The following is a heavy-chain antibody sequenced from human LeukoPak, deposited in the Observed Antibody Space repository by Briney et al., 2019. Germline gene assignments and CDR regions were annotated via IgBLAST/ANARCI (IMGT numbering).Heavy chain of an antibody. CDR3: ATKLPAAGRGFDY. CDR1: GFTFSNYW. CDR2: IKQDGSEK. J-gene: IGHJ4*02. D-gene: IGHD6-13*01. Sequence: GGSLRLSCAASGFTFSNYWMSWVRQAPGKGLEWVANIKQDGSEKYYVDSVKGRFTISRDSAKNSLFLQMNGLRAEDTAVYYCATKLPAAGRGFDYWGLGTLVTVSS. V-gene: IGHV3-7*03.